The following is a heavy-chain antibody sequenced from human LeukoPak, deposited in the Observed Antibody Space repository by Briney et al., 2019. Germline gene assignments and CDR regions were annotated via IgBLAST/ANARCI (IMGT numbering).Heavy chain of an antibody. D-gene: IGHD5-12*01. CDR3: ARDLGGYSGYDSIFFDY. V-gene: IGHV3-21*01. CDR2: ISGSGSST. J-gene: IGHJ4*02. Sequence: PGGSLRLSCAASGFTFSTYALTWSRQAPGKGLEWVSIISGSGSSTYYIDSVKGRFTISRDNAKNSLYLQMNSLRAEDTAVYYCARDLGGYSGYDSIFFDYWGQGTLVTVSS. CDR1: GFTFSTYA.